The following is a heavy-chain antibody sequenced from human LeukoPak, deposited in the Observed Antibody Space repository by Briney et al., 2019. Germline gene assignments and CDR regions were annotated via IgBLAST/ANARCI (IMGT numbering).Heavy chain of an antibody. D-gene: IGHD3-3*01. CDR3: ARGGEGGRAVLRFLEWPRIDAFDI. V-gene: IGHV7-4-1*02. Sequence: ASVKVSCKASGYTFTSYAMNWVRQAPGQGLEWMGWINTNTGNPTYAQGFTGRFVFSLDTSVSTAYLQISSLKAEDTAVYYCARGGEGGRAVLRFLEWPRIDAFDIWGQGTMVTVSS. J-gene: IGHJ3*02. CDR1: GYTFTSYA. CDR2: INTNTGNP.